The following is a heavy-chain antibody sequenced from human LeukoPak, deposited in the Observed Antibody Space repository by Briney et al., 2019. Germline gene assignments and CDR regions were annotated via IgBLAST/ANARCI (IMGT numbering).Heavy chain of an antibody. CDR1: GYTFTSYD. D-gene: IGHD6-6*01. CDR3: ARTLSSAAKNAFDI. CDR2: INPNSGGT. J-gene: IGHJ3*02. V-gene: IGHV1-2*02. Sequence: ASVKVSCKASGYTFTSYDINWVRQATGQGLEWMGWINPNSGGTNYAQKFQGRVTMTRDTSISTAYMELSRLRSDDTAVYYCARTLSSAAKNAFDIWGQGTMVTVSS.